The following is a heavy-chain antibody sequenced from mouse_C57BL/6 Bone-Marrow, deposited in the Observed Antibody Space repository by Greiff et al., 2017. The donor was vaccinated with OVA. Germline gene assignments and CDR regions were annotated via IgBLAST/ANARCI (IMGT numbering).Heavy chain of an antibody. Sequence: EVKLQESGPVLVKPGASVKMSCKASGYTFTDYYMNWVKQSHGKSLEWIGVINPYNGGTSYNQKFKGKATLTVDKSSSTAYMELNSLTSEDSAVYYCAREISSYYGSSPYVWGTGTTVTVSS. CDR3: AREISSYYGSSPYV. CDR1: GYTFTDYY. V-gene: IGHV1-19*01. J-gene: IGHJ1*03. D-gene: IGHD1-1*01. CDR2: INPYNGGT.